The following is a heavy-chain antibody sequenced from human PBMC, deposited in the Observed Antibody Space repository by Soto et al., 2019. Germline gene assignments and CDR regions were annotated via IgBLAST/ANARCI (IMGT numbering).Heavy chain of an antibody. V-gene: IGHV3-48*03. J-gene: IGHJ6*02. D-gene: IGHD3-10*01. CDR2: ISSSGSTI. CDR3: ARGGYYGSGSYRYYYYGMDV. Sequence: GGSLRLSCAASGFTFSSYEMNWVRQAPGKGLEWVSYISSSGSTIYYADSVKGRFTISRDNAKNSLYLQMNSLRAEDTAVYYCARGGYYGSGSYRYYYYGMDVWGQGTTVTVSS. CDR1: GFTFSSYE.